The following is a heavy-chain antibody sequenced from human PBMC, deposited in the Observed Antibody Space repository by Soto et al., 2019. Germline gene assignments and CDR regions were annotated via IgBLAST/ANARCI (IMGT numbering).Heavy chain of an antibody. Sequence: SETLSLTCTVSGVSISSTDYYWGWLRQPPGKAPEWIGSINYSGNTYFNPSLKSRVTMSVDTSKNQFSLKLSSATAADTAVYYCARHVNLPLAGTGFDSWGRGTLVTVSS. V-gene: IGHV4-39*01. CDR1: GVSISSTDYY. J-gene: IGHJ4*02. CDR2: INYSGNT. D-gene: IGHD6-19*01. CDR3: ARHVNLPLAGTGFDS.